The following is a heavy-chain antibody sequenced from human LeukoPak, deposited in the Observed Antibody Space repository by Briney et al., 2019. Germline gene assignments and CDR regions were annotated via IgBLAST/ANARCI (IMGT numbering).Heavy chain of an antibody. V-gene: IGHV3-48*01. D-gene: IGHD3-16*01. CDR1: GFTFSSYS. CDR2: ISSASNTI. J-gene: IGHJ4*02. CDR3: ARGRGVDRFDY. Sequence: PGESLRLSCAASGFTFSSYSMNWVRQAPGKGLEWVSYISSASNTIYYADSVKGRFTISRDNAKNSLYLQMNSLRAEDTAIYYCARGRGVDRFDYWGQGTLVTVSS.